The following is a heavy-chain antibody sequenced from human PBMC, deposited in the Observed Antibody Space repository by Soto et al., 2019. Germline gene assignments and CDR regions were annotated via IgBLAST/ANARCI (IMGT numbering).Heavy chain of an antibody. Sequence: SETLSLTCAGYGGSLSSYHWSWIRQTPGKGLEWIGEINHLTTTNYNPSLKSRVIISLDTPKNQFSLKLSSVTAADTAVYYCARGYDTALAPIFWGQGILVTVSS. CDR3: ARGYDTALAPIF. CDR1: GGSLSSYH. J-gene: IGHJ4*02. D-gene: IGHD5-18*01. CDR2: INHLTTT. V-gene: IGHV4-34*01.